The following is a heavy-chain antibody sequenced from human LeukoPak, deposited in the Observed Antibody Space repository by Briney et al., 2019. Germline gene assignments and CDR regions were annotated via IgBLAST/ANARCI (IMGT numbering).Heavy chain of an antibody. Sequence: SQTLALTCAVYGDSVSSYSAPWNWISPSPSRGLEWLGRTYYRSKWSYNYAISVKSRISIKPDTSKNQFSLQLSSVPPEDTAVYYCARIVSGAPDCWGQGTLVTVSS. CDR2: TYYRSKWSY. CDR1: GDSVSSYSAP. D-gene: IGHD1-26*01. V-gene: IGHV6-1*01. J-gene: IGHJ4*02. CDR3: ARIVSGAPDC.